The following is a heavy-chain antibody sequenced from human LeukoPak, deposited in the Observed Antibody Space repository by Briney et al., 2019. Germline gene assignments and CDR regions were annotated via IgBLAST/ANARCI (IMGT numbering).Heavy chain of an antibody. V-gene: IGHV1-2*02. Sequence: GASVKVSCKASGYTFTDYYIHWVRQAPGQGLEWMGWINPNSGATNFAQNFQGRVTMTRDTSTSTAYMELSRLGSDDTAVFYCARDGANRNYFDSSGYYYFDYWGQGSLVTVSS. CDR3: ARDGANRNYFDSSGYYYFDY. J-gene: IGHJ4*02. CDR1: GYTFTDYY. CDR2: INPNSGAT. D-gene: IGHD3-22*01.